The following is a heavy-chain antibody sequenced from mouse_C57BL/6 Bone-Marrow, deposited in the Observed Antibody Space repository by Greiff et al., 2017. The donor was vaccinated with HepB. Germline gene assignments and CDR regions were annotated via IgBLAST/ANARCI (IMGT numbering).Heavy chain of an antibody. J-gene: IGHJ2*01. CDR1: GYTFTSYW. CDR3: TRRGIDDYALYY. CDR2: IPPNSGST. Sequence: QVHVKQPGAELVKPGASVKLSCKASGYTFTSYWMHWVKQRPGQGLEWIGMIPPNSGSTNYNEKLKSKAILTVDKSSSTAYMQLSSLTSEDSAVYYGTRRGIDDYALYYWGQGTTLTVSS. V-gene: IGHV1-64*01. D-gene: IGHD2-4*01.